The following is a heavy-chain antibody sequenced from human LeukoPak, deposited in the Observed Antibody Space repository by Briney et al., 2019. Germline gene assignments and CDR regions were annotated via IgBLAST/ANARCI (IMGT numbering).Heavy chain of an antibody. D-gene: IGHD2-21*02. V-gene: IGHV1-58*01. CDR1: GFTFTSSA. Sequence: RASVKVSCKASGFTFTSSAVQWVRQARGQRLEWIGWIVVGSGNTNYAQKFQERVTITRDMSTSTAYMELSSLRSEDTAVYYCATLPTLECGGDCSLHHYYYGMDVWGQGTTVTVSS. CDR2: IVVGSGNT. CDR3: ATLPTLECGGDCSLHHYYYGMDV. J-gene: IGHJ6*02.